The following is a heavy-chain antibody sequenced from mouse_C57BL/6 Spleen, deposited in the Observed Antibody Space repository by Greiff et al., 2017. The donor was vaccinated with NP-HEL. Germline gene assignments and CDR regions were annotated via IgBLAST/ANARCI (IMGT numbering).Heavy chain of an antibody. CDR3: ARDGTTVHYFDY. V-gene: IGHV1-55*01. CDR2: IYPGSGST. D-gene: IGHD1-1*01. CDR1: GYTFTSYW. J-gene: IGHJ2*01. Sequence: QVHVKQPGAELVKPGASVKMSCKASGYTFTSYWITWVKQRPGQGLEWIGDIYPGSGSTNYNEKFKSKATLTVDTSSSTAYMQLSSLTSEDSAVYYCARDGTTVHYFDYWGQGTTLTVSS.